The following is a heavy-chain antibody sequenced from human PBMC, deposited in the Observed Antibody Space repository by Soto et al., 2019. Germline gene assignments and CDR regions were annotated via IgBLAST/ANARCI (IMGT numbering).Heavy chain of an antibody. D-gene: IGHD2-15*01. CDR1: GGTFSGYA. CDR3: ARRDCSGGSCYSRYYYYGMDV. J-gene: IGHJ6*02. CDR2: IIPIFGTA. V-gene: IGHV1-69*01. Sequence: QVQLVQSGAEVKKPGSSVKVSCKASGGTFSGYAISWVRQAPGQGLEWMGGIIPIFGTANYAQKFQGRVTITADESTSTAYMELSSLRSEDTAVYYCARRDCSGGSCYSRYYYYGMDVWGQGTTVTVSS.